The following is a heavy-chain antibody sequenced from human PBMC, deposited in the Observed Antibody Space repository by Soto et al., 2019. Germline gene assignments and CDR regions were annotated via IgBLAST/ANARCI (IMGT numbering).Heavy chain of an antibody. J-gene: IGHJ3*02. Sequence: QVQLVQSGAEVGKPGASVKVSCKTSGYTFTSYVMHWVRQAPGQRLEWMGWINAGNGNTKYSEKFQGRVTITRDTSAKTAYMELSSLRSEDTAVYYCARDDCRYGTCYDDAFENWGQGTMVTVSS. CDR1: GYTFTSYV. CDR2: INAGNGNT. V-gene: IGHV1-3*01. D-gene: IGHD2-15*01. CDR3: ARDDCRYGTCYDDAFEN.